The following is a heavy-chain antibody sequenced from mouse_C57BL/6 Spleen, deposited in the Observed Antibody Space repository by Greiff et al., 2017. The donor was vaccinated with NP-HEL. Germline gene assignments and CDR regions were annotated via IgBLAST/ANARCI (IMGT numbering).Heavy chain of an antibody. V-gene: IGHV1-55*01. Sequence: QVQLQQPGAELVKPGASVKMSCKASGYTFTSYWITWVKQRPGQGLEWIGDIYPGSGSTNYNEKFKSKATLTVDPSSSTAYMQLSSLTSEDSAVYCCARISYGSSYGYFDGWGTGTTVTVSS. CDR2: IYPGSGST. CDR3: ARISYGSSYGYFDG. J-gene: IGHJ1*03. CDR1: GYTFTSYW. D-gene: IGHD1-1*01.